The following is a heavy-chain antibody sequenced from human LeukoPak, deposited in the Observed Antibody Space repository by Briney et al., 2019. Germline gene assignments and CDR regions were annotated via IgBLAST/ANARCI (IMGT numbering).Heavy chain of an antibody. D-gene: IGHD3-10*01. CDR3: ARLPYGSGSPRGALR. CDR2: INHSGST. V-gene: IGHV4-34*01. J-gene: IGHJ4*02. CDR1: GGSFSGYY. Sequence: PSETLSLTCAVYGGSFSGYYWSWIRQPPGKRLEWIGEINHSGSTNYNPSLKSRVTISLDTSKNQFSLKLTPVTAADTAVYYCARLPYGSGSPRGALRWGQGTLVTVSS.